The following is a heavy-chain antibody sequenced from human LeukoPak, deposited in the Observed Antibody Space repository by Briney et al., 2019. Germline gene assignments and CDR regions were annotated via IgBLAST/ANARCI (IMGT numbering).Heavy chain of an antibody. CDR1: EFTFSSYV. J-gene: IGHJ4*02. CDR2: ISYDGSNK. Sequence: GGSLRLSCAASEFTFSSYVMHWVRQAPGKGLEWVAVISYDGSNKYYADSVKGRFTISRDNSKNTLYLQMNSLRAEDTAVYYCAKDGGGHIDYWGQGTLVTVSS. V-gene: IGHV3-30*18. CDR3: AKDGGGHIDY. D-gene: IGHD2-15*01.